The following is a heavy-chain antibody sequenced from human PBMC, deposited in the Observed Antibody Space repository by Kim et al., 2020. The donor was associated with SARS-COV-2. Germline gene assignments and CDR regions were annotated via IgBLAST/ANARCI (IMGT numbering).Heavy chain of an antibody. CDR3: AKGGTGTKYHFDY. D-gene: IGHD1-7*01. V-gene: IGHV3-23*01. J-gene: IGHJ4*02. CDR2: ISGSGGST. Sequence: GGSLRLFCAASGFTFSNYAMSWVRQAPGKGLEWVSTISGSGGSTYYADSVKGRFTISRDNSKNTLHLQMNSLRAEDTAVYYCAKGGTGTKYHFDYWGQGTLVTVSS. CDR1: GFTFSNYA.